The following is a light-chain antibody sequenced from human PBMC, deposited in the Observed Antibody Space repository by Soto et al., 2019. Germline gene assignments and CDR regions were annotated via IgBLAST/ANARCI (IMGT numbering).Light chain of an antibody. Sequence: EIVMTQSPATLSVSPGERATLSCRASQSVSSNLAWYQQKPGQAPRLLIYGASTRATGIPARFSGSGSGTKFTLTISSLQSEDFAVYYCQQYNNWPPKWTFGQGTNVDSK. CDR3: QQYNNWPPKWT. CDR2: GAS. J-gene: IGKJ1*01. CDR1: QSVSSN. V-gene: IGKV3-15*01.